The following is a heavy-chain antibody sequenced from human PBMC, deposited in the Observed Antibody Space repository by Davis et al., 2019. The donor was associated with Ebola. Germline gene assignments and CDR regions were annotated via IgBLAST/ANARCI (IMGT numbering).Heavy chain of an antibody. CDR2: ISSSGSTI. Sequence: GESLKISCAASGFTFSSYEMNWVRPAPGKGLEWVSYISSSGSTIYYADFVKGRLTISRDNAKTSMYQQMNSLRAEDTAVYYCARGPSDIVVVVAAHWGWFDPWGQGTLVTVSS. CDR1: GFTFSSYE. J-gene: IGHJ5*02. V-gene: IGHV3-48*03. CDR3: ARGPSDIVVVVAAHWGWFDP. D-gene: IGHD2-15*01.